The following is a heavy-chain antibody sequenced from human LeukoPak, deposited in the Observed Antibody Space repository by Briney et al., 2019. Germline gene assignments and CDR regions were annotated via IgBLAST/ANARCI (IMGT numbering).Heavy chain of an antibody. CDR3: ARYSSGWYFDY. J-gene: IGHJ4*02. Sequence: SGTLSLTCTVSGGSISSSSYYWGWIRQPPGKGLEWIGSIYYSGSTYYNPSLKSRVTISVDTSKNQFSLKLSSVTAADTAVYYCARYSSGWYFDYWGQGNLVTVSS. CDR1: GGSISSSSYY. V-gene: IGHV4-39*01. CDR2: IYYSGST. D-gene: IGHD6-19*01.